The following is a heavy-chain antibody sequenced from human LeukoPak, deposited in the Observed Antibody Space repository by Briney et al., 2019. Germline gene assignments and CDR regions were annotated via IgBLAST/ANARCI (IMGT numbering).Heavy chain of an antibody. D-gene: IGHD3-10*01. Sequence: GGSLRLSCAASGFTFRNYGMHWVRLAPGKGLEWVAFIRYDGSIKYYVDSVKGRFTVSRDDSKNTLYLQMNSLRPEDTAVYYCAKDVNVGGDYFDYWGQGTLVTVSS. V-gene: IGHV3-30*02. CDR2: IRYDGSIK. J-gene: IGHJ4*02. CDR3: AKDVNVGGDYFDY. CDR1: GFTFRNYG.